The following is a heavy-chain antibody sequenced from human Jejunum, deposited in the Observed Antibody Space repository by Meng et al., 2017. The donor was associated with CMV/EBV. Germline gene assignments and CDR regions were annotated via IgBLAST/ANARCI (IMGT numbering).Heavy chain of an antibody. CDR2: ITTSSTYR. Sequence: GQRVESGGGLVTPGGSLRLSCSTAGFTFSDYYLSWVRQAPGKGLEWVSYITTSSTYRSYADSVKGRFTISRDDAKNSFYLQMNSLRVEDTAVYYCARDQGGCTGGSCFYRYWGQGTLVTVSS. J-gene: IGHJ4*02. CDR1: GFTFSDYY. CDR3: ARDQGGCTGGSCFYRY. D-gene: IGHD2-15*01. V-gene: IGHV3-11*05.